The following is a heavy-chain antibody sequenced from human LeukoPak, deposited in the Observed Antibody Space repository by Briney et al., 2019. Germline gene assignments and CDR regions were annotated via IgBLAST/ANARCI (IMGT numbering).Heavy chain of an antibody. V-gene: IGHV4-34*01. CDR1: GGSFSGYY. Sequence: SETLSLTCAVYGGSFSGYYWSWIRQPPGKGLEWIGEINHSGSTNYNPSLKSRVTISVDTSKNQFSLKLSSVTAADTAVYYCARGQALWFRKANWSDPWGQGTLVTVSS. D-gene: IGHD3-10*01. CDR2: INHSGST. CDR3: ARGQALWFRKANWSDP. J-gene: IGHJ5*02.